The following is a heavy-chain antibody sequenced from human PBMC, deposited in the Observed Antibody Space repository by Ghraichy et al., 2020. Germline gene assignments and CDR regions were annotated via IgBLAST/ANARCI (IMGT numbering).Heavy chain of an antibody. D-gene: IGHD1-26*01. J-gene: IGHJ3*02. V-gene: IGHV1-18*01. Sequence: ASVKVSCKASGYTFTSYGINWVRQAPGQGLEWMGWISAYNGNTNYAQKLQGRVTMTTDTSTSTAYMELRSLRSDDTAVYYCARDIYSGSYLAFDIWGQGTMVTVSS. CDR2: ISAYNGNT. CDR1: GYTFTSYG. CDR3: ARDIYSGSYLAFDI.